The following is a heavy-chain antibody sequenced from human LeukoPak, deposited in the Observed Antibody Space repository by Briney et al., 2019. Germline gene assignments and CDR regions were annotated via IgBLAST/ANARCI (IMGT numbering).Heavy chain of an antibody. Sequence: GGSLRLSCAASGSTFSSYEMNWVRQAPGKGLEWVSYISSSGSTIYYADSVKGRFTISRDNAKNSLYLQMNSLRAEDTAVYYCASEYSSGWPADPWGQGTLVTVSS. J-gene: IGHJ5*02. D-gene: IGHD6-19*01. CDR3: ASEYSSGWPADP. CDR2: ISSSGSTI. CDR1: GSTFSSYE. V-gene: IGHV3-48*03.